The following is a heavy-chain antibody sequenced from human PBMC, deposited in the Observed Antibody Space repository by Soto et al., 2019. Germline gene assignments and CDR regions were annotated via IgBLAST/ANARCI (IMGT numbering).Heavy chain of an antibody. CDR3: ARWGSYSPFDY. CDR2: IRKETNGYST. Sequence: DVQLVQSGGGLVQPGGSLRLSCVGSGFSFSDHYMDWVRQAPGKGLEWVARIRKETNGYSTQYAASVKGRFTISRDDSKNSVYIQVTSFNSDGTAVYYCARWGSYSPFDYWGQGTLVTVSS. CDR1: GFSFSDHY. V-gene: IGHV3-72*01. D-gene: IGHD1-26*01. J-gene: IGHJ4*02.